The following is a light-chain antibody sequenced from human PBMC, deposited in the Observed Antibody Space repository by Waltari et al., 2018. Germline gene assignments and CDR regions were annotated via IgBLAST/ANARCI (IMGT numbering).Light chain of an antibody. J-gene: IGKJ1*01. Sequence: VLTQSPDTLSLSPGERATLSCRASQSVGKYLAWYQQKPGQAPRPLIYDTSTRATGIPDRFSGSGSGTDFSLTISRLEPEDFAVYYCQKYVSLPATFGQGTKVQAK. CDR1: QSVGKY. CDR3: QKYVSLPAT. V-gene: IGKV3-20*01. CDR2: DTS.